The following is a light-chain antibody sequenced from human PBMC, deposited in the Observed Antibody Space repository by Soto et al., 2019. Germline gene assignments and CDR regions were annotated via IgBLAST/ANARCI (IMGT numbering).Light chain of an antibody. Sequence: DIQMTQSPSSVSASVGDRVTITCQASQGISTYLNWYQQRPGKAPKLLIYAASSLQSGVPSRFSGSGSGTDFTLTISCLQSEDFATYYCQQYYSYPRLTFGGGTKVDIK. CDR1: QGISTY. CDR2: AAS. V-gene: IGKV1-12*01. J-gene: IGKJ4*01. CDR3: QQYYSYPRLT.